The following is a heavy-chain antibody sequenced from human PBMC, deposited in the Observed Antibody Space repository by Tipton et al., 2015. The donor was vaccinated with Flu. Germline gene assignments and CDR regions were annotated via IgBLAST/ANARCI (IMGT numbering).Heavy chain of an antibody. CDR3: ARGLLWDVAGDDAFDI. J-gene: IGHJ3*02. D-gene: IGHD1-26*01. CDR1: GFTFSSYC. Sequence: SLRLSCAASGFTFSSYCMNWVRQAPGKGLEWVSSISSSSSYIYYADSVKGRFTISRDDAKNSLYLQMNSLRAEDTAVYYCARGLLWDVAGDDAFDIWGQGTMVTVSS. V-gene: IGHV3-21*01. CDR2: ISSSSSYI.